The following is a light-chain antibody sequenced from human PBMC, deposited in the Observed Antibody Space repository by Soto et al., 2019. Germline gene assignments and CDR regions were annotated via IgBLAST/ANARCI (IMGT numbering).Light chain of an antibody. CDR2: GVT. CDR3: SSLTSNRIYV. J-gene: IGLJ1*01. Sequence: LTQPTSVSGSPGQSITISCTGNHNDIGTYDYVSWYQQHPGRAPRLLIHGVTTRPSGISGRFSASKSGLTASLTISGLQPEDEADYYCSSLTSNRIYVFGPGTTVTVL. V-gene: IGLV2-14*03. CDR1: HNDIGTYDY.